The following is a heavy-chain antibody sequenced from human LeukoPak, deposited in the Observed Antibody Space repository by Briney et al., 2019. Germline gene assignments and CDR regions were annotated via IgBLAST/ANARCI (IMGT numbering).Heavy chain of an antibody. CDR2: ISSSSRTI. J-gene: IGHJ3*02. CDR3: AGGLIHIKGAFDI. CDR1: GFTFSSYS. D-gene: IGHD2-21*01. V-gene: IGHV3-48*01. Sequence: GGSLRLSCAASGFTFSSYSMNWVRQAPGKGPGWVSYISSSSRTIYYADSVKGRFTISRDNAKNSLYLQMNSLRAEDTAVYYCAGGLIHIKGAFDIWGQGTMVTVSS.